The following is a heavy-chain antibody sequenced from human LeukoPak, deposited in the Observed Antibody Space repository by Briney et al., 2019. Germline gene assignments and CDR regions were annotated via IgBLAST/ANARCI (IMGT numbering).Heavy chain of an antibody. J-gene: IGHJ1*01. CDR1: GFTFSSYA. CDR3: ASYYEKVRLAVAQSYFQH. Sequence: PGRSLRLSCAASGFTFSSYAMHWVRQAPGKGLEWVAVISYDGSNKYYADSVKGRFTISRDNSKNTLYLQMNSLRAEDTAVYYCASYYEKVRLAVAQSYFQHWGQGTLVTVSS. CDR2: ISYDGSNK. D-gene: IGHD3-3*01. V-gene: IGHV3-30*04.